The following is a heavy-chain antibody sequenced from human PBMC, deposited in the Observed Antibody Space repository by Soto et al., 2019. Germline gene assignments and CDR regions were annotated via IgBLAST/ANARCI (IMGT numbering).Heavy chain of an antibody. CDR2: IYYSGST. CDR1: GGSISSYY. J-gene: IGHJ4*02. CDR3: ASTLLEPYTAMVNPYYFDY. D-gene: IGHD5-18*01. Sequence: SETLSLTCTVSGGSISSYYWSWIRQPPGKGLEWIGYIYYSGSTYYNPSLKSRVTISVDTSKNQFSLKLSSVTAADTAVYYCASTLLEPYTAMVNPYYFDYWGQGTLVTVSS. V-gene: IGHV4-59*04.